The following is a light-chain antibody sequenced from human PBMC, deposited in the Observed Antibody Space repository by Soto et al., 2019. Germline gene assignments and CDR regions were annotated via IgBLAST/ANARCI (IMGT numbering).Light chain of an antibody. CDR1: QSVSSSY. Sequence: EIVLTQSPGTLSLSPGERATLSCRASQSVSSSYLAWYQQKPGQAPRLLIYGASSRATGSPDRFSGSGSGTDFTLNISRLEPEDFAVYYCQQYGSSPPYTFVQGTKLEIK. J-gene: IGKJ2*01. V-gene: IGKV3-20*01. CDR2: GAS. CDR3: QQYGSSPPYT.